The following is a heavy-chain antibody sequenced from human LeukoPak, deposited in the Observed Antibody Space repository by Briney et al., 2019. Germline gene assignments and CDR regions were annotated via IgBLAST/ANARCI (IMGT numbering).Heavy chain of an antibody. CDR2: IYYSGST. J-gene: IGHJ4*02. Sequence: PSETLSLTCTVSSGSISSYYWSWIRQPPGKGLEWIGYIYYSGSTSYNPSLKSRVTISVDTSKNQFSLKLSSVTAADTAVYYCARFGGYGPNFDYWGQGTLVTVSS. CDR1: SGSISSYY. CDR3: ARFGGYGPNFDY. V-gene: IGHV4-59*12. D-gene: IGHD4/OR15-4a*01.